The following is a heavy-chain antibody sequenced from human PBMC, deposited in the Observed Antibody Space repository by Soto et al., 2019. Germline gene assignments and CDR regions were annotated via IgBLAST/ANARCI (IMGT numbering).Heavy chain of an antibody. CDR1: GGSFSGYY. D-gene: IGHD5-12*01. CDR2: INHSGST. V-gene: IGHV4-34*01. Sequence: QVQLQESGPGLVKPSGTLSLTCAVYGGSFSGYYWSWIRQPPGKGLEWIGEINHSGSTNYNPSLKSRVTISVDTSKNQFSLKLSSVTAADTAVYYCARTPRRDGYNIRVRYFDYWGQGTLVTVSS. CDR3: ARTPRRDGYNIRVRYFDY. J-gene: IGHJ4*02.